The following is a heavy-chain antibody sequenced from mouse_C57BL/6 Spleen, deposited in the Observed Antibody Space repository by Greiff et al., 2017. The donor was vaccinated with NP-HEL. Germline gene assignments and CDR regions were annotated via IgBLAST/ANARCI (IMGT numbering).Heavy chain of an antibody. CDR3: AIEVLYYDYDERFAY. J-gene: IGHJ3*01. CDR1: GYTFTSYW. D-gene: IGHD2-4*01. Sequence: QVQLQQPGAELVKPGASVTLSCKASGYTFTSYWMHWVKQRPGQGLEWIGMIHPNSGSTNYNEKFKSKATLTVDKSYSTAYMQLSSLASEDSAVYYCAIEVLYYDYDERFAYWGQGTLVTVSA. CDR2: IHPNSGST. V-gene: IGHV1-64*01.